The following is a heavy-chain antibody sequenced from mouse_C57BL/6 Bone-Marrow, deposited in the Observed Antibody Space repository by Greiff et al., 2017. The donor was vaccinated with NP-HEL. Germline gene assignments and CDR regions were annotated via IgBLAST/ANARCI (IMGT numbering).Heavy chain of an antibody. V-gene: IGHV5-12*01. J-gene: IGHJ4*01. CDR2: ISNGGGST. CDR1: GFTFSDYY. D-gene: IGHD4-1*01. Sequence: EVQGVESGGGLVQPGGSLKLSCAASGFTFSDYYMYWVRQTPEKRLEWVAYISNGGGSTYYPDTVKGRFTISRDNAKNTLYLQMSRLKSEDTAMYYCARQRELGPLYYAMDYWGQGTSVTVSS. CDR3: ARQRELGPLYYAMDY.